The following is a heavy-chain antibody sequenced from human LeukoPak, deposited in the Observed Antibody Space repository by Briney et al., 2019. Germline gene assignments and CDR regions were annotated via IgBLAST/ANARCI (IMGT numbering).Heavy chain of an antibody. Sequence: ASVKVSCKASGYTFTSYGITWVRQAPGQGLEWMGWISAYNGNTNYAQKLQGRVTMTTDTSSSTAYMELRSLRSDDTAVYYCARWDYYDSRTFDIWGQGTMVTVSS. J-gene: IGHJ3*02. CDR1: GYTFTSYG. V-gene: IGHV1-18*01. CDR3: ARWDYYDSRTFDI. CDR2: ISAYNGNT. D-gene: IGHD3-22*01.